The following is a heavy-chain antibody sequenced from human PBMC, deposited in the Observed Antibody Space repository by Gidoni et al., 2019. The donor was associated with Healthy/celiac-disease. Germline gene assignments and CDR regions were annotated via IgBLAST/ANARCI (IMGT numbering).Heavy chain of an antibody. V-gene: IGHV3-11*01. J-gene: IGHJ4*02. D-gene: IGHD5-18*01. CDR3: ARPDTLGYSYGPFDY. Sequence: QVQLVESGGGLVQPGWSLRLSFAASGFTFSDYYMSWIRQAPGKGMEWVSYISSSGSNIYYADSVKGRLTISRDNDKKSLYLQMNSLRAEDKAVYYCARPDTLGYSYGPFDYWGQGTLVTVSS. CDR2: ISSSGSNI. CDR1: GFTFSDYY.